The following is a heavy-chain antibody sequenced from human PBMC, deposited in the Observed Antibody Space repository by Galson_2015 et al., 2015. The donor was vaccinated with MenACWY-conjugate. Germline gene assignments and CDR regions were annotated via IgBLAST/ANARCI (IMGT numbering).Heavy chain of an antibody. Sequence: QSGAEVKKPGESLKISCKGSGYRFTSYWIGWVRQMPGKGLEWMGIIYPGDSDTRYSPSFQGQVTISADKSISTAYLQWSSLEASDTAMYYCATITSGSYYYYGMDVWGQGTTVTVSS. CDR3: ATITSGSYYYYGMDV. D-gene: IGHD3-10*01. CDR1: GYRFTSYW. CDR2: IYPGDSDT. V-gene: IGHV5-51*01. J-gene: IGHJ6*02.